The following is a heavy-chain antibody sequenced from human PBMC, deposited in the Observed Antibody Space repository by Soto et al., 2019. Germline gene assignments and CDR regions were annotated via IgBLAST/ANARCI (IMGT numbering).Heavy chain of an antibody. J-gene: IGHJ4*02. CDR2: ISSTTNYI. CDR1: GFTFTRYS. V-gene: IGHV3-21*06. CDR3: ARESEDLTSNFDY. Sequence: EVQLVESGGGLVKPGGSLRLSCAASGFTFTRYSMNWVRQAPGKGLEWVSSISSTTNYIYYGDSMKGRFTISRDNSKNYLYLEMNSLRPEDTVVYNCARESEDLTSNFDYWGQGTLVTVSS.